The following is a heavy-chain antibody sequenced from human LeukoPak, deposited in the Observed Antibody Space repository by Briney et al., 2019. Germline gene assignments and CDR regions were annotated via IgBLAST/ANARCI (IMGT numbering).Heavy chain of an antibody. CDR1: GFTFSSYG. D-gene: IGHD2-15*01. CDR3: AKQCSGGNCYVY. CDR2: ISGSGSST. J-gene: IGHJ4*02. Sequence: PGGSLRLSCAASGFTFSSYGMSWVRQTPGKGLDWVSGISGSGSSTYYADSVKGRFTISRDNSKNTLYLQMNSLRAEDTAVYYCAKQCSGGNCYVYWGQGTVVTVSS. V-gene: IGHV3-23*01.